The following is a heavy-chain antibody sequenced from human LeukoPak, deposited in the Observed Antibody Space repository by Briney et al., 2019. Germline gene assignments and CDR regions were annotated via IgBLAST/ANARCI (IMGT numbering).Heavy chain of an antibody. D-gene: IGHD3-10*01. Sequence: PGGSLRLSCAASGFTFSTYWMSWVRQAPGKGLEWVSGISGSGGSTYYADSVKGRFTISRDNSKNTLYLQMNSLRAEDTAVYYCAQKGYGSLTYFDSWGQGTLVTVSS. CDR3: AQKGYGSLTYFDS. V-gene: IGHV3-23*01. J-gene: IGHJ4*02. CDR1: GFTFSTYW. CDR2: ISGSGGST.